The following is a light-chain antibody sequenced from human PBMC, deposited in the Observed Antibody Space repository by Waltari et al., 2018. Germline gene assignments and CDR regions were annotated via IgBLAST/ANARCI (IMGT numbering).Light chain of an antibody. J-gene: IGKJ5*01. Sequence: DIQMTQSPSSLSASVGDRVTITCQASQDISHYLNWYQQKPGKAPKLLIYDSSNFETGVPSRFSGSGSGTDFTFTISSLQPEDIATYYCQQYDNFRATFGQGTRLEIK. CDR1: QDISHY. CDR2: DSS. CDR3: QQYDNFRAT. V-gene: IGKV1-33*01.